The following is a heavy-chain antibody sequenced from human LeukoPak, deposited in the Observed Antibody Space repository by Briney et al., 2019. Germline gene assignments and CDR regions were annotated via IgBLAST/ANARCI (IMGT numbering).Heavy chain of an antibody. Sequence: GGSLRLSCAASGFTVSSNYMSWVRQAPGKGLEWVSVIYSGGSTYYADSVKGRFTISRDNSKNTLYLQMNSLRAEDTAVYYCAKGSGIARPYYFDNWGQGALVTVSS. D-gene: IGHD1-1*01. V-gene: IGHV3-66*01. J-gene: IGHJ4*02. CDR3: AKGSGIARPYYFDN. CDR2: IYSGGST. CDR1: GFTVSSNY.